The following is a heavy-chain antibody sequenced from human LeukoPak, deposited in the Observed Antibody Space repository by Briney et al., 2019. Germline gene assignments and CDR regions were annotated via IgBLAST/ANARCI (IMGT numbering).Heavy chain of an antibody. Sequence: PGGSLRLSCAASGFTFRSYAMSWARQAPGKGLEWVSAISGSGGSTGYAQKFQGRVTMTRDTSTSTVYMELSSLRSEDTAVYYCARDRGPRSVVPAAIWYYYYGMDVWGQGTTVTVSS. D-gene: IGHD2-2*01. CDR2: ISGSGGST. CDR1: GFTFRSYA. J-gene: IGHJ6*02. CDR3: ARDRGPRSVVPAAIWYYYYGMDV. V-gene: IGHV3-23*01.